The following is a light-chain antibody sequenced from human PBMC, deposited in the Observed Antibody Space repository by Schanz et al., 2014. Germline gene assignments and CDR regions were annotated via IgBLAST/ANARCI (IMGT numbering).Light chain of an antibody. V-gene: IGKV1-5*03. CDR3: QQYSSYVT. CDR1: QSIGNW. J-gene: IGKJ3*01. CDR2: KAS. Sequence: DIQMTQSPSTLSASVGDRVTITCRASQSIGNWLAWYQQKPGKVPKVLIYKASTLQSGVPSRFSGSGSGTEFTLTTRSLQPDDFATYYCQQYSSYVTFGPGTKVNLK.